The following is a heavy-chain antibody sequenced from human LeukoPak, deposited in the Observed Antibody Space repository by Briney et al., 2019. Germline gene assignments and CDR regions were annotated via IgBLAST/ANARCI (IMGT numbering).Heavy chain of an antibody. D-gene: IGHD3-16*02. CDR1: GYTFTSYY. CDR2: INPSGGST. V-gene: IGHV1-46*01. Sequence: AASVKVSCKASGYTFTSYYMHWVRQAPGQGLEWMGIINPSGGSTSYAQKFQGRVTMTREKSTSTVYMELRSLRSEDTAVYYCARTVGYRGYFDYWGQGTLVTVSS. J-gene: IGHJ4*02. CDR3: ARTVGYRGYFDY.